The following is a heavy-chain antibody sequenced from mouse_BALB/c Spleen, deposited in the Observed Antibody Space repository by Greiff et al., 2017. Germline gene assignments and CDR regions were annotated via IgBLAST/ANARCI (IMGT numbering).Heavy chain of an antibody. CDR1: GYSFTGYN. Sequence: VQLQQSGPELEKPGASVKISCKASGYSFTGYNMNWVKQSNGKGLGWIGNIDPYNGGTSYNQKFKGKATLTVDKSSSTAYMQLKSLTSEDSAVYYCARGANWTFYYAMDYWGQGTSVTVSS. D-gene: IGHD4-1*01. J-gene: IGHJ4*01. CDR3: ARGANWTFYYAMDY. V-gene: IGHV1S135*01. CDR2: IDPYNGGT.